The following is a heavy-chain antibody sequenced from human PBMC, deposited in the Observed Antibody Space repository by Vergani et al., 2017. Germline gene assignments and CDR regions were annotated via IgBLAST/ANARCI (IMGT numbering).Heavy chain of an antibody. V-gene: IGHV1-3*02. J-gene: IGHJ4*02. D-gene: IGHD2-2*01. CDR1: GYTFTSYA. CDR2: SNAGNGNT. CDR3: ARVIVGCSRTNCFADH. Sequence: QVQLVQSGAEVKKPGASVKVSCKASGYTFTSYAMHWVRQAPGQRLEWMGWSNAGNGNTKYSQEFQGRVTITRDTSINTAYMEMTRLRPDDTAIYYCARVIVGCSRTNCFADHWGQGTLVTVSS.